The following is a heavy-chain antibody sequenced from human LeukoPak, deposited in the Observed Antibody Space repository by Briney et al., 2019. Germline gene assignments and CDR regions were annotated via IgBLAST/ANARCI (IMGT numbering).Heavy chain of an antibody. V-gene: IGHV4-31*03. Sequence: SETLSLTCTVSGGSISSGGYYWSWIRQHPGKGLEWIGYIYYSGSTYYNPSPKSRVTISVDTSKNQFSLKLSSVTAADTAVYYCARGLRYFDWLKTANWFDPWGQGTLVTVSS. J-gene: IGHJ5*02. CDR2: IYYSGST. D-gene: IGHD3-9*01. CDR3: ARGLRYFDWLKTANWFDP. CDR1: GGSISSGGYY.